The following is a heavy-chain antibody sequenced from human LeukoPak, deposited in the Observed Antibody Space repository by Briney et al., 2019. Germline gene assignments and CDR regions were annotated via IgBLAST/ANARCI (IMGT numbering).Heavy chain of an antibody. CDR2: IYHSGST. CDR1: GYSISSGYY. CDR3: ARKGDYDGYAFDY. Sequence: PSETLSLTCAVSGYSISSGYYWGWIRQPPGKGLEWIGSIYHSGSTYYNPSLKSRVTISVDTSKNQLSLKLSSVTAADTAVYYCARKGDYDGYAFDYWGQGTLVTVSS. V-gene: IGHV4-38-2*01. J-gene: IGHJ4*02. D-gene: IGHD4-17*01.